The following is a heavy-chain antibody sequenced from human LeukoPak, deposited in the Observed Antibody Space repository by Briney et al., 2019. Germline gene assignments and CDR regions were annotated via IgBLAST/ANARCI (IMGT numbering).Heavy chain of an antibody. D-gene: IGHD3-3*01. CDR2: ISSSSSYI. CDR3: ARAYYDFWSGSSDESWFDP. J-gene: IGHJ5*02. CDR1: GFTFSSYS. V-gene: IGHV3-21*01. Sequence: GGSLRLSCAASGFTFSSYSMNWVRQAPGKGLEWVSSISSSSSYIYYADSVKGRFTISRDNAKNSLYLQMNSLRAEDTAVYYCARAYYDFWSGSSDESWFDPWGQGTLVTVSS.